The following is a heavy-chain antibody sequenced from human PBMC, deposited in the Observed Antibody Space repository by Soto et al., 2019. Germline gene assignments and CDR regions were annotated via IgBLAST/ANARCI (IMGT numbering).Heavy chain of an antibody. CDR2: IYSSGSA. J-gene: IGHJ5*02. V-gene: IGHV4-4*07. D-gene: IGHD1-7*01. Sequence: ETLSLTCTVSGGSIYTYSWTWLRQPAGKGLEWIGHIYSSGSANYNPSLKSRVSMSVDTSKNQFSLKLNSVTAADTAVYYCAGYNWNYYFDPWGQGTLVTVSS. CDR1: GGSIYTYS. CDR3: AGYNWNYYFDP.